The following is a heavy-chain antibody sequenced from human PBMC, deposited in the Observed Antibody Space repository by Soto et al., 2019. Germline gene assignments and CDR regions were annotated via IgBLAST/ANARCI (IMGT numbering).Heavy chain of an antibody. D-gene: IGHD4-17*01. Sequence: PGESLKISCKGSGYSFTSYWIGWVRQMPGKGLKWMGIIYPGDSDTRYSPSFQGQVTISADKSISTAYLQWSSLKASDTAMYYCARHPYGDYGVGYYYYYMDVWGKGTTVTVSS. CDR3: ARHPYGDYGVGYYYYYMDV. V-gene: IGHV5-51*01. CDR2: IYPGDSDT. CDR1: GYSFTSYW. J-gene: IGHJ6*03.